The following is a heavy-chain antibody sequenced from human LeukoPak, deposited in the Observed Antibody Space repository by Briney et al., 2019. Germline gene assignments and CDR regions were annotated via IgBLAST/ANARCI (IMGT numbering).Heavy chain of an antibody. D-gene: IGHD6-6*01. Sequence: ASVKVSCKASGYTFTGYYMHWVRHAPGQGLEWRGWINPNSGGTNYAQKFQGRVTMTRDTSISTAYMELSRLRSDDTAVYYCDREGEYIAPRQTWIDPWGQGTLVTVAS. CDR2: INPNSGGT. V-gene: IGHV1-2*02. J-gene: IGHJ5*02. CDR1: GYTFTGYY. CDR3: DREGEYIAPRQTWIDP.